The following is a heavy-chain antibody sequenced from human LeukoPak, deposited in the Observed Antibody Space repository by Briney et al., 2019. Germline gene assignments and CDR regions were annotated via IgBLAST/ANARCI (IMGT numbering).Heavy chain of an antibody. CDR1: GGSFSGYY. CDR3: ARGLDITMVREAVNWFDP. D-gene: IGHD3-10*01. CDR2: INHSGST. J-gene: IGHJ5*02. V-gene: IGHV4-34*01. Sequence: SETLSLTCAVYGGSFSGYYWSWIRQPPGKGLEWIGEINHSGSTNYNPSLKSRVTISVDTSKNQFSLKLSSVTAADTAVYYCARGLDITMVREAVNWFDPWGQGTLVTVSS.